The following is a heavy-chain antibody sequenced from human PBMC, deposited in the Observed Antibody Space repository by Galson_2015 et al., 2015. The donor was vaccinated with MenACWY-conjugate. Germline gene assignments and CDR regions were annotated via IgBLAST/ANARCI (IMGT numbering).Heavy chain of an antibody. D-gene: IGHD2-21*02. CDR2: INADNGNT. Sequence: SVKVSCKASGYTFSSYGIHWVRQAPGQRLEWMGWINADNGNTKYLQKLQGRVTITRDTSATIVYMELGSLRSEDTAVYYCARAYCGGDCYYDNWGQGTLITVPT. CDR3: ARAYCGGDCYYDN. J-gene: IGHJ4*02. V-gene: IGHV1-3*01. CDR1: GYTFSSYG.